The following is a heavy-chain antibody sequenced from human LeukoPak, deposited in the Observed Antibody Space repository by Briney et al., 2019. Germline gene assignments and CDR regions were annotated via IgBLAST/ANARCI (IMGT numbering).Heavy chain of an antibody. CDR1: GGYISSYY. J-gene: IGHJ5*02. D-gene: IGHD6-13*01. Sequence: SETLSLTCTVSGGYISSYYWSWIRQPPGKGLEWIGYIYYSGSTNYNPSLKSRVTIPVDTSNNQFSLKLSSVNAADTAVYYCAREHSSSWYVGWFDPWGQGTLVTVSS. CDR2: IYYSGST. V-gene: IGHV4-59*01. CDR3: AREHSSSWYVGWFDP.